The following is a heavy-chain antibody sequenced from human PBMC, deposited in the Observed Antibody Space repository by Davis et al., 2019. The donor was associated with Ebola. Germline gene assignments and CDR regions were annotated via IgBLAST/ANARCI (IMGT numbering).Heavy chain of an antibody. CDR2: IISDGSST. V-gene: IGHV3-74*01. CDR3: ASKYGSSNYYYYYGMDV. CDR1: GFTFSSYW. J-gene: IGHJ6*02. Sequence: PAGSLSLSCAASGFTFSSYWMHWVRHAPGKGLVWVSRIISDGSSTGYADSVKGRFTISRDNAKNTLYLQMNSLRAEDTAVYYCASKYGSSNYYYYYGMDVWGQGTTVTVSS. D-gene: IGHD6-6*01.